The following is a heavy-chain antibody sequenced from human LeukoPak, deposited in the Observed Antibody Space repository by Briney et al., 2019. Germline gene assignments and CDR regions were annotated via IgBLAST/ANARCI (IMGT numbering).Heavy chain of an antibody. J-gene: IGHJ5*02. Sequence: GGSLRISCRASELTLTTSWIGWLGQMPGKGLEWIAIIFPVESDTTYSPSFPGQVTISADKSSTTAFLQWSSLKASDTAMYYCAALQTAYDPVDSWGQGTLVTVSS. V-gene: IGHV5-51*01. CDR1: ELTLTTSW. D-gene: IGHD3-3*01. CDR3: AALQTAYDPVDS. CDR2: IFPVESDT.